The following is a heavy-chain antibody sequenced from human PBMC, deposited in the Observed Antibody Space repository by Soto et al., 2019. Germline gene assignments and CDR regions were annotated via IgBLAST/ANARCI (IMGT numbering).Heavy chain of an antibody. CDR2: IYYSGST. D-gene: IGHD2-15*01. CDR1: GGSISSGDYY. Sequence: QVQLQESGPGLVKPSQTLSLTCTVSGGSISSGDYYWSWIRQPPGKGLEWIGYIYYSGSTYYNPSLSSRVTSSAEPPRNQFSPKLSSVTAADTAVYYCARADIVVVVAASPAFDIWGQGTMVTVSS. CDR3: ARADIVVVVAASPAFDI. J-gene: IGHJ3*02. V-gene: IGHV4-30-4*01.